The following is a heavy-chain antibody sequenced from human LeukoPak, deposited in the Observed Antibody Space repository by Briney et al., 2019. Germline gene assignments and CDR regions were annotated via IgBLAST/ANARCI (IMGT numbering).Heavy chain of an antibody. V-gene: IGHV4-59*11. J-gene: IGHJ4*02. CDR1: GGSISSHY. D-gene: IGHD3-3*01. Sequence: PSETLSLTCTVSGGSISSHYWSWIRQPPGKGLEWIGYIYYSGSTNYNPSLKSRVTISVDTSKNQFSLKLSSVTAADTAVYYCARGGFWSGYFDYWGQGTLVTVSS. CDR2: IYYSGST. CDR3: ARGGFWSGYFDY.